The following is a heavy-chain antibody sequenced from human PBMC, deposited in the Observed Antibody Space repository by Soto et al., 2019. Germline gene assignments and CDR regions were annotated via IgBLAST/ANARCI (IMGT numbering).Heavy chain of an antibody. CDR3: TKYRRTDAEGYSFYY. D-gene: IGHD2-15*01. J-gene: IGHJ4*02. V-gene: IGHV4-59*01. Sequence: PSETLSLTSTVSGGSISGSYWSWIRQTPGKVLEWVGYIHYNGSTNYNPSLKSRVTMSVDSAKNQFSLQLSSVTAADTAVYFCTKYRRTDAEGYSFYYWGQGALVTVSS. CDR1: GGSISGSY. CDR2: IHYNGST.